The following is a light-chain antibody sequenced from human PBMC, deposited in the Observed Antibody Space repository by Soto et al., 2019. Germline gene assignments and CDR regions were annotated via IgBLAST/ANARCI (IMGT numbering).Light chain of an antibody. Sequence: EIVMTQSPATLSVSPGGRATLSCRASQSISDTLAWYQQKPGQAPRLLIYGAFTRATGIPARFSGSWSGTEFTLTISSLPSEDFAVYYCQQYNYWPTFGQGTRLEIK. CDR1: QSISDT. J-gene: IGKJ5*01. CDR3: QQYNYWPT. V-gene: IGKV3-15*01. CDR2: GAF.